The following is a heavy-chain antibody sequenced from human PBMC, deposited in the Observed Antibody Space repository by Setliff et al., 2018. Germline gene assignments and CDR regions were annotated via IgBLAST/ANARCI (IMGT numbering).Heavy chain of an antibody. CDR3: ARGRQVHRHLVIVPAAAFDF. CDR2: INANGGAN. Sequence: ASVKVSCTASGYTFTDYYIHWIRQAPGQGLEWMGWINANGGANGQSYKFRGRVAMTRDTSISTVFMELNRLTSDDTAVYYCARGRQVHRHLVIVPAAAFDFWGQGARVTVSS. D-gene: IGHD2-2*01. CDR1: GYTFTDYY. J-gene: IGHJ4*02. V-gene: IGHV1-2*07.